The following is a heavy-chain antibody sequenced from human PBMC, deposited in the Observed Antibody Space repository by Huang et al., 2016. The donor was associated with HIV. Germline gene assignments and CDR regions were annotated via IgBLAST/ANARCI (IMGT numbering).Heavy chain of an antibody. CDR3: ARDPKYHRIGYYRQRRGIDI. J-gene: IGHJ3*02. V-gene: IGHV1-18*01. CDR1: GYTFTSYG. D-gene: IGHD3-22*01. Sequence: QIQLMQSGPELKQPGASVKVSCKASGYTFTSYGITWGRQAPGTGPAWMGWISASSGDTEYAQKFQGRVTLTTDTSTNIAYMELRGLRSDETAKYYCARDPKYHRIGYYRQRRGIDIWGQGTMVIVSS. CDR2: ISASSGDT.